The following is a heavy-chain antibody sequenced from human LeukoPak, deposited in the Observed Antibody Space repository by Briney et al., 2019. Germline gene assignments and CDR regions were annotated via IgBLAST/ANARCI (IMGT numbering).Heavy chain of an antibody. CDR2: ISTSSSHI. Sequence: PGGSLRLSCAASGFTFSSYSMNWVRQAPGKGLEWVSSISTSSSHIYYADSVKGRFTISRDNAKNSLYLQMNSLRAEDTAVYYCARERSVVATKKLPTVVNGMGHSYYYMDVWGRGTTVTVSS. CDR3: ARERSVVATKKLPTVVNGMGHSYYYMDV. V-gene: IGHV3-21*01. D-gene: IGHD4-23*01. J-gene: IGHJ6*03. CDR1: GFTFSSYS.